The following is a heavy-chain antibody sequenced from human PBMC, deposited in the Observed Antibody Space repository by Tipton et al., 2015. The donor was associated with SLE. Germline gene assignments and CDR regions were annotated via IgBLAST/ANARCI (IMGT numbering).Heavy chain of an antibody. Sequence: TLSLTCAVYGASFSGYYWNWIRQPPGKGLEWIGEISHSGITNYNPSLKSRVTMSVDTSKNQFSLKLSSVTAADTAVYYCTRGGYYDSSGSTEYFQHWGQGTLVTVSS. D-gene: IGHD3-22*01. J-gene: IGHJ1*01. CDR1: GASFSGYY. V-gene: IGHV4-34*01. CDR2: ISHSGIT. CDR3: TRGGYYDSSGSTEYFQH.